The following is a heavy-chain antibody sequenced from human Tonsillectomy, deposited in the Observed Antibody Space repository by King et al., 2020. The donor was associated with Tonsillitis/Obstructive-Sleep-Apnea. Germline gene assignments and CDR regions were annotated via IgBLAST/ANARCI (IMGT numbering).Heavy chain of an antibody. V-gene: IGHV4-34*01. Sequence: VQLQQWGAGLLKPSEPLSLTCAVYVGSFSGYYWSWIRQPPGKGPEWIGEINHSGSTNYNPSLKSRVTISVDTSKNQFSLKLSSVTAADTAVYYCARGRSDYGDYVSGVYFDYWGQGTLVTVSS. CDR2: INHSGST. CDR3: ARGRSDYGDYVSGVYFDY. CDR1: VGSFSGYY. D-gene: IGHD4-17*01. J-gene: IGHJ4*02.